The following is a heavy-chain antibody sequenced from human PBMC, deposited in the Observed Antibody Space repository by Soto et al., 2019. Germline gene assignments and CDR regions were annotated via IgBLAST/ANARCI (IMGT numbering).Heavy chain of an antibody. J-gene: IGHJ4*02. V-gene: IGHV3-30*18. CDR3: AKGATIFGVVIPDY. Sequence: VQLVESGGGVVQPGRSLRLSCEASGFTFRSYGMHWVRQAPGKGLEWVAVISYDGSNEYYADSVKGRFTISRDNSKNTLYLQVNSLRAEDTAVYYCAKGATIFGVVIPDYWGQGTLVTVSS. CDR2: ISYDGSNE. D-gene: IGHD3-3*01. CDR1: GFTFRSYG.